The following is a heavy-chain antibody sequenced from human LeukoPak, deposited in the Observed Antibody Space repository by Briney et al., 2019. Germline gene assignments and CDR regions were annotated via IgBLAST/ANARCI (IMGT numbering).Heavy chain of an antibody. CDR2: KSHNGDKK. J-gene: IGHJ4*02. CDR3: ARDITMVRGVLDF. Sequence: PGISLRLSCAASGFTFSSYSMHWVRQSPGRGLEWVAIKSHNGDKKYKASFVKGRFTISRDNSKNPSYLQMNSLRAEDPAVYYCARDITMVRGVLDFWGQGSLVTVSS. V-gene: IGHV3-30-3*01. CDR1: GFTFSSYS. D-gene: IGHD3-10*01.